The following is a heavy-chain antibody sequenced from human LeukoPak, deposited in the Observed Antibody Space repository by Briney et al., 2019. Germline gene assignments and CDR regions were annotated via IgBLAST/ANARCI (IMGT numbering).Heavy chain of an antibody. CDR1: GFTFSSYE. J-gene: IGHJ5*02. D-gene: IGHD5-12*01. Sequence: PGGSLRLSCAASGFTFSSYEMNWVRQAPGKGLEWVSYISSSGSTIYYADPVKGRFTISRDNAKNSLYLQMNSLRDEDTAVYYCARGNPGYSGMSPWGQGALVTVSS. V-gene: IGHV3-48*03. CDR2: ISSSGSTI. CDR3: ARGNPGYSGMSP.